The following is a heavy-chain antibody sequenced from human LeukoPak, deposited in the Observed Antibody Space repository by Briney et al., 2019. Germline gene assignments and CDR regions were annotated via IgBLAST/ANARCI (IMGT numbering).Heavy chain of an antibody. CDR1: GFTFNNYA. J-gene: IGHJ4*02. CDR2: ISGGGETT. V-gene: IGHV3-23*01. Sequence: PGGSLRLSCAASGFTFNNYAMNWVRQAPGKGLEWVSSISGGGETTYYADSAKGRFTISRDNSQNTLYLQMNSLRAEDTAVYYCAKMIAVITFGGVIPYRYFDYWGQGTLVTVSS. CDR3: AKMIAVITFGGVIPYRYFDY. D-gene: IGHD3-16*02.